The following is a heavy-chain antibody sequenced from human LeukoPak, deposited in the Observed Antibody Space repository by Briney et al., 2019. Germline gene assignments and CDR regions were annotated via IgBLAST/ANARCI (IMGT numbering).Heavy chain of an antibody. Sequence: GGSLRLSCAASGFTFSTYEMNWVRQAPGKGLESVSYLGSSGSTIHYADSVKGRFTISRDNAKKSLYLQMHSLRTEDTAIYYCVRDFVSGSFDSFDIWGQGTMVTVSS. D-gene: IGHD1-26*01. CDR3: VRDFVSGSFDSFDI. V-gene: IGHV3-48*03. CDR1: GFTFSTYE. J-gene: IGHJ3*02. CDR2: LGSSGSTI.